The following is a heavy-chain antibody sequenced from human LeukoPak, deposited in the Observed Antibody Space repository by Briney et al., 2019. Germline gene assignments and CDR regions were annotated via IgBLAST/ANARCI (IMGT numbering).Heavy chain of an antibody. CDR2: ISGSGGST. CDR3: AKVPVFSVTISEVVTDDAFDI. Sequence: PGGSLRLSCAASGFTFSSYAMSWVRQAPGKGLEWVSAISGSGGSTYYADSVKGRFTISRDNSKNTVYLQMNSLRAEDTAVYYCAKVPVFSVTISEVVTDDAFDIWDQGTIVTVSS. D-gene: IGHD3-3*01. CDR1: GFTFSSYA. V-gene: IGHV3-23*01. J-gene: IGHJ3*02.